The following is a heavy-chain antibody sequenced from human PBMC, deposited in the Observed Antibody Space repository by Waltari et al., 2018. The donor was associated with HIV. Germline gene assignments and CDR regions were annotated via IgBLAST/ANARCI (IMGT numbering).Heavy chain of an antibody. D-gene: IGHD6-19*01. CDR2: IKHSGTT. CDR3: ARHRFMRGNSGWYFLY. J-gene: IGHJ4*02. Sequence: QVQLQQWGAGLLKPSETLSLTCAVYGGSFSNYYWTWIRQTPGKGLEWIGEIKHSGTTDYNPSLTIRLTMSIDTSKSQFSLKLSSVTAADTGIYYCARHRFMRGNSGWYFLYWGQGTQVTVSS. CDR1: GGSFSNYY. V-gene: IGHV4-34*02.